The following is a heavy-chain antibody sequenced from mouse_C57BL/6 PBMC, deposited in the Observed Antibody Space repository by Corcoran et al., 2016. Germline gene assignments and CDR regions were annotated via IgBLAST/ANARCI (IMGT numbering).Heavy chain of an antibody. CDR1: GYTFTDYS. CDR2: INPNNGGT. V-gene: IGHV1-26*01. Sequence: EVQLQQSGPELVKPGASVKISCKASGYTFTDYSMNWVKQSHGKSLEWIGDINPNNGGTSYNQKFKGKATLTVDKSSSTAYMELRSLTSEDSAVYYCARRDYSNSFYFDYWGQGTTLTVSS. J-gene: IGHJ2*01. D-gene: IGHD2-5*01. CDR3: ARRDYSNSFYFDY.